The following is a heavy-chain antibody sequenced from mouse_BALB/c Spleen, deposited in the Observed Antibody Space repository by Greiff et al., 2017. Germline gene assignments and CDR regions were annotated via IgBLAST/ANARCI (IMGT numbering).Heavy chain of an antibody. CDR3: ARGTGTGVHYFDY. J-gene: IGHJ2*01. Sequence: VQLMESGPGLVAPSQSLSITCTVSGFSLTSYGVHWVRQPPGKGLEWLGVIWAGGSTNYNSALMSRLSISKDNSKSQVFLKMNSLQTDDTAMYYCARGTGTGVHYFDYWGQGTTLTVSS. CDR1: GFSLTSYG. CDR2: IWAGGST. D-gene: IGHD4-1*01. V-gene: IGHV2-9*02.